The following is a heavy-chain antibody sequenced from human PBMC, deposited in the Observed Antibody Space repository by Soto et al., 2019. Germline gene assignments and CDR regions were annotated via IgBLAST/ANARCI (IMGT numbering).Heavy chain of an antibody. J-gene: IGHJ2*01. D-gene: IGHD1-26*01. CDR3: ARDTSVSSLAYSGSYGYFDL. Sequence: PSETLSLTCTVSGASISSGGSYCRWIRQNPGKGLERIGYIYYSGSTYYNPSLKSRVTISVDTSKNQFSLKLSSVTAADTAVYYCARDTSVSSLAYSGSYGYFDLWGRGTLVTVSS. CDR2: IYYSGST. V-gene: IGHV4-31*03. CDR1: GASISSGGSY.